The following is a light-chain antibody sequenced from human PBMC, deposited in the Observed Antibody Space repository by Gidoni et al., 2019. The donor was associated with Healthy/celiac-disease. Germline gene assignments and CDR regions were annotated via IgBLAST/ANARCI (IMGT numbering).Light chain of an antibody. V-gene: IGKV4-1*01. CDR3: QQYYSTPLT. CDR1: KSVLYISNNKNY. CDR2: WAS. Sequence: DILMTQSPDSLTVSLGERATINCKSSKSVLYISNNKNYLAWYQQKPGQPPKLLIYWASTRESGVPDRFSGSGSGTDFTLTISSLQAEDGAVYYCQQYYSTPLTFGQGTKVEIK. J-gene: IGKJ1*01.